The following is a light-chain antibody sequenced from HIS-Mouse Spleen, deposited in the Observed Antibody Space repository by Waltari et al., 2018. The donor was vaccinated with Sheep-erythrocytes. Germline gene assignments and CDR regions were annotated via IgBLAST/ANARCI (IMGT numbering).Light chain of an antibody. V-gene: IGLV2-23*01. CDR1: SSDVGSYNL. CDR2: EGS. J-gene: IGLJ3*02. CDR3: CSYAGSSTPWV. Sequence: QSALTQPASVSGSPGQSITISCTGTSSDVGSYNLVSWYQQHPGKAPKLRIYEGSKRPSGCSNRFSGSRAGNTASLTISGLQAEDEADYYCCSYAGSSTPWVFGGGTKLTVL.